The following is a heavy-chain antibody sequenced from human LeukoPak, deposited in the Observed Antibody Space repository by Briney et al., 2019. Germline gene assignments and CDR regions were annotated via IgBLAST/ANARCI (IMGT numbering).Heavy chain of an antibody. CDR1: GFTFSSFP. Sequence: TGGSLRLSCAASGFTFSSFPMSWVRQAPGKGLEWVSSISGSGGNTYYAASVEGRFTISRDYSKDTLSLQMNSLRAEDTAVYYCARFSRSSSGYWGQGSLVTVSS. CDR2: ISGSGGNT. D-gene: IGHD6-13*01. J-gene: IGHJ4*02. CDR3: ARFSRSSSGY. V-gene: IGHV3-23*01.